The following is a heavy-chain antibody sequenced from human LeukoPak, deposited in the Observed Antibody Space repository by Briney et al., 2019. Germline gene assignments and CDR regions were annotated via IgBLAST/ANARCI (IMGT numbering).Heavy chain of an antibody. CDR2: MSSDGNAI. D-gene: IGHD3-10*01. CDR1: GFTFTAYL. Sequence: GGSLRLSCAASGFTFTAYLVHWVRQAPGKGLEWVAVMSSDGNAIFYADSVKGRFTISRDNSKNTLYLQMNSLRAEDTALYYCVREGEHYYGHSASFDYWGQGTLVTV. J-gene: IGHJ4*02. CDR3: VREGEHYYGHSASFDY. V-gene: IGHV3-30-3*01.